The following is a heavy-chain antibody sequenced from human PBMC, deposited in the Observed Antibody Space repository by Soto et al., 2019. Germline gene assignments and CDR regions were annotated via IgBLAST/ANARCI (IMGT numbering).Heavy chain of an antibody. D-gene: IGHD4-4*01. CDR3: ARRSAIDYSNWFEP. J-gene: IGHJ5*02. CDR2: IIPIFGTA. Sequence: SVKVSCKASGCTFSSYAISWVRRGPGQGLEWMGGIIPIFGTANYAQKFQGRVTITADESTSTAYMELSSLRSEDTAVYYCARRSAIDYSNWFEPWGQGTLVNVSS. V-gene: IGHV1-69*13. CDR1: GCTFSSYA.